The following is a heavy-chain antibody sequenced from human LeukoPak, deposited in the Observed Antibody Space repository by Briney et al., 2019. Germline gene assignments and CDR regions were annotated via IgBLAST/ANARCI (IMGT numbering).Heavy chain of an antibody. J-gene: IGHJ4*02. CDR3: AKDQQVGAAAYYFDS. D-gene: IGHD2-2*01. Sequence: GGSLRLSCAASGFTFSRYGLHWVRLAPGKGLEWVTVIANDGKDKKYADSVKGRFTISRDNSKSTLYLQMNSLRAEDTGVYYCAKDQQVGAAAYYFDSWGQGTLVTVSS. CDR2: IANDGKDK. V-gene: IGHV3-30*18. CDR1: GFTFSRYG.